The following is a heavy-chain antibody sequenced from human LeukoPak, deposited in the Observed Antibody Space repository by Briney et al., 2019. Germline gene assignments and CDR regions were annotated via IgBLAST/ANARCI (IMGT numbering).Heavy chain of an antibody. J-gene: IGHJ4*02. V-gene: IGHV3-48*01. CDR3: AREQRLEPFDY. CDR1: GFTFSSYS. CDR2: ISSSSSSTI. Sequence: GGSLRLSCAPSGFTFSSYSMNWVRQAPGKGLEWVSYISSSSSSTIYYADSVKGRFTISRDNAKNSLYLQLNSLRAEDTAVYYCAREQRLEPFDYWGQGTLVTVSS. D-gene: IGHD6-25*01.